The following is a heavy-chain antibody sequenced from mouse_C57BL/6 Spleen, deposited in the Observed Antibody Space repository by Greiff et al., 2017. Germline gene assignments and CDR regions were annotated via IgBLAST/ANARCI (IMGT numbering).Heavy chain of an antibody. CDR3: ARHYYGSSYGAWFAY. Sequence: EVKLVESGGDLVKPGGSLKLSCAASGFTFSSYGMSWVRQTPDKRLEWVATISSGGSYTYYPDSVKGRFTISRDNATNTLYLQMSSLKSEDTAMYYCARHYYGSSYGAWFAYWGQGTLVTVSA. CDR1: GFTFSSYG. CDR2: ISSGGSYT. V-gene: IGHV5-6*01. D-gene: IGHD1-1*01. J-gene: IGHJ3*01.